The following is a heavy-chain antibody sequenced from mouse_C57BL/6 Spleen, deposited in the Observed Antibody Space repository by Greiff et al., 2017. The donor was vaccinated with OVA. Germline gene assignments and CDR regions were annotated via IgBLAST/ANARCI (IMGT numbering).Heavy chain of an antibody. V-gene: IGHV1-42*01. CDR2: INPSTSGT. D-gene: IGHD1-1*01. J-gene: IGHJ4*01. Sequence: VQLQQSGPELVKPGASVKISCKASGYSFTGYYMNWVKQSPEKSLEWIGEINPSTSGTTYNQKFKAKATLTVDKPSSTAYMQLKSLTYENSAVYYCARTRPNYYGSSYDYAMDYWGQGTSVTVSS. CDR1: GYSFTGYY. CDR3: ARTRPNYYGSSYDYAMDY.